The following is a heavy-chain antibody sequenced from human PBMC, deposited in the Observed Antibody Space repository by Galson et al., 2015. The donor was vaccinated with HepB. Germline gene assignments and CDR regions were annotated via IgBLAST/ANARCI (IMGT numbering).Heavy chain of an antibody. CDR1: GYTFTSYG. CDR3: ATRTGTTTGNDC. D-gene: IGHD1-7*01. Sequence: SVKVSCKASGYTFTSYGISWVRQAPGQGLKWMGGIIPIFGTANYAQKFQGRVTITADESTSTAYMELSSLRSEDTAVYYCATRTGTTTGNDCWGQGTLVTVSS. V-gene: IGHV1-69*13. J-gene: IGHJ4*02. CDR2: IIPIFGTA.